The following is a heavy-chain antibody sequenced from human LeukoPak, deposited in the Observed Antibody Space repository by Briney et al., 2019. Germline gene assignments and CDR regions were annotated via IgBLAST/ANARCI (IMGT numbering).Heavy chain of an antibody. CDR1: GFTFSSYS. CDR2: IWYDGSNK. V-gene: IGHV3-33*08. CDR3: TRIDIAVASAFILDAFGI. Sequence: GGSLRLSCTASGFTFSSYSLNWVRQAPGKGLEWVAVIWYDGSNKYYADSVKGRFTISRDNAKNSVYLQMNSLRAEDTAVYYCTRIDIAVASAFILDAFGIWGQGTMVTVSS. D-gene: IGHD2-2*01. J-gene: IGHJ3*02.